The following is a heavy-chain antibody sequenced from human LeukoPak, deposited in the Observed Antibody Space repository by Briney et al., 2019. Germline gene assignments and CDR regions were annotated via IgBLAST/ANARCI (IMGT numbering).Heavy chain of an antibody. D-gene: IGHD6-6*01. CDR3: ARHVVAGQNFDF. V-gene: IGHV3-7*01. CDR2: ISDDGSDK. J-gene: IGHJ4*02. Sequence: GGSLRLSCGASGFAFKSYWMSWFRQAPGKGLEWVGSISDDGSDKYYVDSVKGRFTSSRDNAKNSLYLQMDSLRAEDTGVYYCARHVVAGQNFDFWGQGTLVTVSS. CDR1: GFAFKSYW.